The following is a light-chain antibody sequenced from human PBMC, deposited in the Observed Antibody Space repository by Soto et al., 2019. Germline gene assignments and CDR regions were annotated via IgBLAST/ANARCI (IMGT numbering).Light chain of an antibody. Sequence: EIVMTQSPATLSVSPGERATLSCRASQSVSRNLAWYQQKPGQAPRLLIYGASTRATGIPASFSGSGSGTESTLTISSLQSEDFEVYYCQHYYNWPRTFGQGTKVDIX. J-gene: IGKJ1*01. CDR2: GAS. CDR3: QHYYNWPRT. V-gene: IGKV3-15*01. CDR1: QSVSRN.